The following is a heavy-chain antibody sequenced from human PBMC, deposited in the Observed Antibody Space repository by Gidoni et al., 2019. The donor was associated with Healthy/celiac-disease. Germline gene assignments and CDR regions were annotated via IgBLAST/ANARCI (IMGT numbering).Heavy chain of an antibody. CDR3: AREYNVSSWYKSHYYYYYGMDV. CDR2: IRAYNGNT. J-gene: IGHJ6*02. V-gene: IGHV1-18*01. D-gene: IGHD6-13*01. Sequence: QVQLVQSGAEVKKPAASVKVSCKASGYTFTSYGISRVRQAPGQGLEWMGWIRAYNGNTNYAQKLQGRVTMTTDTSTSTAYMELRSVRSDDTAVYYCAREYNVSSWYKSHYYYYYGMDVWGQGTTVTVSS. CDR1: GYTFTSYG.